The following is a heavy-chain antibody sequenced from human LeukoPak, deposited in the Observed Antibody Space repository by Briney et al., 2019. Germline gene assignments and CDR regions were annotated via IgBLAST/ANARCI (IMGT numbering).Heavy chain of an antibody. CDR2: IYYSGST. Sequence: SETLSLTCTVSGGSISSSGYYWGWIRQPPGKGLEWIGSIYYSGSTYYNPSLKSRVTISVDMSKNQFSLKLSSVTAADTAVYYCARHRRGYSYGPDDYYYYYMDVWGKGTTVTVSS. V-gene: IGHV4-39*01. D-gene: IGHD5-18*01. CDR3: ARHRRGYSYGPDDYYYYYMDV. CDR1: GGSISSSGYY. J-gene: IGHJ6*03.